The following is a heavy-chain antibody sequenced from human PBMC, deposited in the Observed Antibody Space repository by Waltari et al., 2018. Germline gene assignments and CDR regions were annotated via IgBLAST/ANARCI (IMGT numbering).Heavy chain of an antibody. J-gene: IGHJ1*01. Sequence: EVQLVESGGGLAQPGRSLRLSCVASGFTFDDHALHWVRQRPGKGLEWVSGISWNSGGIGYADSTRGRFTISRDNAKKSLYLQMQSLRPDDTARYYCVKGGWGFGELYDQHWGQGTLVTVSS. CDR1: GFTFDDHA. CDR2: ISWNSGGI. V-gene: IGHV3-9*01. D-gene: IGHD3-10*01. CDR3: VKGGWGFGELYDQH.